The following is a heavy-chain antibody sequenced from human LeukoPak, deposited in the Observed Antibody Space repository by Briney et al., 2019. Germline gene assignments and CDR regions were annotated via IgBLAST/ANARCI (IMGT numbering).Heavy chain of an antibody. J-gene: IGHJ5*02. CDR1: GGTFSSYA. Sequence: SVTVSCKASGGTFSSYAISWVRQAPGQGLEWMGGIIPIFGTANYAQKFQGRVTITADESTSTAYMELSSLRSEDTAVYYCAVTLGGDPNWFDPWGQGTLVTVSS. D-gene: IGHD2-21*02. CDR2: IIPIFGTA. CDR3: AVTLGGDPNWFDP. V-gene: IGHV1-69*13.